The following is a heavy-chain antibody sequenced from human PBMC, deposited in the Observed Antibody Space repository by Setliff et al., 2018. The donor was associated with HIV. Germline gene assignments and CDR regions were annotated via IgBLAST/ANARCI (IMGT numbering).Heavy chain of an antibody. J-gene: IGHJ3*02. D-gene: IGHD3-22*01. CDR1: GFSLTTGEMC. CDR3: ARSRTYYYDRSGYWDAFDI. CDR2: IDRDDDK. Sequence: SGPTLVNPTQTLTLTCTFSGFSLTTGEMCVSWIRQPPGKALEWLARIDRDDDKYYSTSLKSRLTISKDTSKNQVVLTMTNLDPADTATYFCARSRTYYYDRSGYWDAFDIWGQGTMVTVSS. V-gene: IGHV2-70*11.